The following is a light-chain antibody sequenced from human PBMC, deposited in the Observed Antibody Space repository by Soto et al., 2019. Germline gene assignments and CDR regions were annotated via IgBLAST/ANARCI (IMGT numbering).Light chain of an antibody. J-gene: IGLJ2*01. CDR2: SDN. Sequence: QSVLTQPPSASGTPGQRVTISCSGSRSNIGTNTVNWYQHLPGTAPQLLIHSDNQRPSGVPDRFSGSKSGTSASLAISGLQSEDEADYYCSSYAGINIFVVFGGGTKVTVL. CDR3: SSYAGINIFVV. CDR1: RSNIGTNT. V-gene: IGLV1-44*01.